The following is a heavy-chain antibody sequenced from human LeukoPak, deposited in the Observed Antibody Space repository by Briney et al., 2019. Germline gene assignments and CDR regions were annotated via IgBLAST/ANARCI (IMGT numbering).Heavy chain of an antibody. J-gene: IGHJ4*02. CDR2: ISGGGGST. CDR1: GFTFSYAW. Sequence: GGSLRLSCAASGFTFSYAWMSWVRQAPGKGLEWVSVISGGGGSTYDADSVKGRFTISRDNSKNTLYLQMNSLRAEDTAVYYCAKVPFTVTTGDYYFDYWGQGTLVTVSS. CDR3: AKVPFTVTTGDYYFDY. D-gene: IGHD4-17*01. V-gene: IGHV3-23*01.